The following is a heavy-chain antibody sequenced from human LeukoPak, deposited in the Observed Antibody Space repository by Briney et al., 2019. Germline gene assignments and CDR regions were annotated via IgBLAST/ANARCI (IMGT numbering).Heavy chain of an antibody. V-gene: IGHV4-38-2*02. CDR1: GYSISSGYY. Sequence: SETLSLTCTVSGYSISSGYYWGWIRQPPGKGLEWIGSIYHSGSTHYNPSLKSRVTISVDTSKNQFSLKLSSVTAADTAVYYCARCYYDSSGYYYDAFDIWGQGTMVTVSS. J-gene: IGHJ3*02. D-gene: IGHD3-22*01. CDR3: ARCYYDSSGYYYDAFDI. CDR2: IYHSGST.